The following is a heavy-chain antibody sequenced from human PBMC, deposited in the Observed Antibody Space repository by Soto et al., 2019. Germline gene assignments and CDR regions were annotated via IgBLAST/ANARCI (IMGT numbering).Heavy chain of an antibody. Sequence: PGGSLRLSCAASGFPFSSYWMHWVRQAPGKGLVWVSRINSDGSSTSYADSVKGRVTISRDNAKNTLYLQMNSLRAEDMAVYYCARGDRSLSFDYYYYGLDVWGQGTTVTVSS. CDR1: GFPFSSYW. J-gene: IGHJ6*02. D-gene: IGHD3-22*01. CDR3: ARGDRSLSFDYYYYGLDV. CDR2: INSDGSST. V-gene: IGHV3-74*01.